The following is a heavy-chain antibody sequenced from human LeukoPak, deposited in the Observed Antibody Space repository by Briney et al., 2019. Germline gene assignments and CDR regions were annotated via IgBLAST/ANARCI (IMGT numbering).Heavy chain of an antibody. J-gene: IGHJ5*02. CDR2: IDYSERT. CDR1: GGSISGSSYY. D-gene: IGHD2-2*01. V-gene: IGHV4-39*01. Sequence: SETLSLTCNVSGGSISGSSYYWGWIRQPPGKGLEWIGCIDYSERTYYNPSLKSRVTISVHTSKTQFSLKLSFVTAADTAVYYCARRMGVAQLASWGQGTLVTVSS. CDR3: ARRMGVAQLAS.